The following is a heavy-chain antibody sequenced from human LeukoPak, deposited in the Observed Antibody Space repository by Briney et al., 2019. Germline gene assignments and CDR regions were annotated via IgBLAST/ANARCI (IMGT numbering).Heavy chain of an antibody. CDR1: GGSFSPYY. V-gene: IGHV4-34*01. J-gene: IGHJ4*02. Sequence: SETLSLTCAVYGGSFSPYYWSWIRQPPGKGLEWIGEINHSGSTNYNPSLKSRVTISVDTSKNQFSPRLSSVTAADTAVYYCARGGFYCGGDCYVDYWGQGTLVTVSS. CDR3: ARGGFYCGGDCYVDY. D-gene: IGHD2-21*02. CDR2: INHSGST.